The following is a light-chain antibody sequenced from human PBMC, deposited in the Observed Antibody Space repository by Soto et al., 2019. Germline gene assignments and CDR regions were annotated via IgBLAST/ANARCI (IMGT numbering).Light chain of an antibody. J-gene: IGLJ1*01. CDR2: EVN. V-gene: IGLV2-8*01. CDR3: SSYAGSSNV. CDR1: SSDVGGYNY. Sequence: QSALTQPPSASGSPGQSVAISCTGTSSDVGGYNYVSWYQQHPGKAPKLTIYEVNKRPSGAPDRFSGSKSGNTASLTVSGLQAEDEADYYCSSYAGSSNVFGTGTKVTVL.